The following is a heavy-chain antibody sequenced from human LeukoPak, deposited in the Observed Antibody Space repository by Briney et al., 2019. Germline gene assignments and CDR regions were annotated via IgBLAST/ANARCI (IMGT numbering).Heavy chain of an antibody. Sequence: GGSLRLSCAASGFTFDDYGMSWVRQAPGKGLEWVSGINWNGGSTGYADSVKGRFTISRDNAKNSLYLQMNSLKTEDTAVYYCTTDAGWFGELLGYWGQGTLVTVSS. CDR1: GFTFDDYG. CDR2: INWNGGST. CDR3: TTDAGWFGELLGY. J-gene: IGHJ4*02. V-gene: IGHV3-20*04. D-gene: IGHD3-10*01.